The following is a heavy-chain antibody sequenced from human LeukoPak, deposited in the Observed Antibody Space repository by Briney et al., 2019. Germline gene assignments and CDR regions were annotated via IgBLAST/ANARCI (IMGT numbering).Heavy chain of an antibody. J-gene: IGHJ3*02. V-gene: IGHV4-59*08. CDR1: GGSISSYY. CDR2: IYYSGST. D-gene: IGHD6-19*01. Sequence: SETLSLTCTVSGGSISSYYWSWIRQPPGKGLEWIGYIYYSGSTNYNPSLKSRVTISVDTSKNQFSLRLSSVTAADTAVYYCARHRGYGSSGWYEDAFDIWGQGTMVTVSS. CDR3: ARHRGYGSSGWYEDAFDI.